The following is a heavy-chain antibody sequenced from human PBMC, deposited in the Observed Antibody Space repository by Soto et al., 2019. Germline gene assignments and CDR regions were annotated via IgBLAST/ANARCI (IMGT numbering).Heavy chain of an antibody. CDR1: GFTFSSYS. Sequence: GSLRLSCAASGFTFSSYSMNWVRQAPGKGLEWVSYISSSSSTIYYADSVKGRFTISRDNAKNSLYLQMNSLRAEDTAVYYCARDLGNSWYPEYFQHCGQGTLVTVCS. D-gene: IGHD6-13*01. CDR3: ARDLGNSWYPEYFQH. CDR2: ISSSSSTI. V-gene: IGHV3-48*01. J-gene: IGHJ1*01.